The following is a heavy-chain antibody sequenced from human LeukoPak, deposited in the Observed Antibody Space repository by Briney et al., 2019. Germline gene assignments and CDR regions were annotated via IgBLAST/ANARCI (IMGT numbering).Heavy chain of an antibody. D-gene: IGHD2-15*01. CDR1: GYSINNYW. CDR2: IYPADSDI. V-gene: IGHV5-51*01. CDR3: ARQEYCSGGSCYTWFDP. Sequence: GESLKISCKGSGYSINNYWIGWVRQMPGKGMEWMGIIYPADSDIRLSPSFQGQVTISSDNSISTAYLQWSSLKASDTAMYYCARQEYCSGGSCYTWFDPWGQGTLVTVSS. J-gene: IGHJ5*02.